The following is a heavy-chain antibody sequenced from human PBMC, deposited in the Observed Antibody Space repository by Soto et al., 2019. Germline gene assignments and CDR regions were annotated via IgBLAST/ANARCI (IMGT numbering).Heavy chain of an antibody. Sequence: EVQLLESGGGLVQPGGSLRLSCAASGFTFSSYAMSWVRQAPGKGLEWVSAISGSGGSTYYADSVKGRFTISRDNSKNTLYLQMNSLRAEDTAVYYCALVSSSSRRYYYYGMDVWGQGTTVTVTS. CDR1: GFTFSSYA. V-gene: IGHV3-23*01. CDR2: ISGSGGST. CDR3: ALVSSSSRRYYYYGMDV. D-gene: IGHD6-13*01. J-gene: IGHJ6*02.